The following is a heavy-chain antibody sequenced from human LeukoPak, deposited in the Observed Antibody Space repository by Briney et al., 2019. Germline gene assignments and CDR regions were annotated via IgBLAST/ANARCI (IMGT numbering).Heavy chain of an antibody. J-gene: IGHJ4*02. CDR3: ARSHDYGYFDF. D-gene: IGHD4-17*01. Sequence: ASVKVSCKASGYTFTDYYLRWVRQAPGQGLEWMGSIRCNSGFTTYLQKFQGRVTMTRDTSIGTAYMDLTRLDPDDTAVYYCARSHDYGYFDFWGQGTLVTVSS. V-gene: IGHV1-2*02. CDR2: IRCNSGFT. CDR1: GYTFTDYY.